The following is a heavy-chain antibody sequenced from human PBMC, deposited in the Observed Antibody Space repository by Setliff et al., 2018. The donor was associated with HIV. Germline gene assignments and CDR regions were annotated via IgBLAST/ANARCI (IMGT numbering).Heavy chain of an antibody. CDR3: ARGGSSSRYYYYYMDV. V-gene: IGHV1-46*01. J-gene: IGHJ6*03. Sequence: ASVKVSCKASGYTFTSYYMHWVRQAPGQGLAWMGIINPRGSSTSYAQKFQGRVTMTRDTSTSTVYMELSSLRSEDTAVYYCARGGSSSRYYYYYMDVWGKGTTVTVSS. CDR1: GYTFTSYY. CDR2: INPRGSST. D-gene: IGHD6-6*01.